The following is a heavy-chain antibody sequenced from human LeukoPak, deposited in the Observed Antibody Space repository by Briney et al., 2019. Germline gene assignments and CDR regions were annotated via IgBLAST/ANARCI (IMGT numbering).Heavy chain of an antibody. V-gene: IGHV1-18*04. J-gene: IGHJ4*02. CDR3: ATGMVPGYCSGGSCSSSGDY. Sequence: ASVKVSCKASGYTFTSYGISWVRQAPGQGLEWMGWISAYNGNTNYAQKLQGRVTMTTDTSTDTAYMELSSLRSEDTAVYYCATGMVPGYCSGGSCSSSGDYWGQGTLVTVSS. D-gene: IGHD2-15*01. CDR2: ISAYNGNT. CDR1: GYTFTSYG.